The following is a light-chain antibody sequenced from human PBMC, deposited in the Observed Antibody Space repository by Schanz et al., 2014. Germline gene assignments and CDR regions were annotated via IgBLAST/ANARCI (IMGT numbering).Light chain of an antibody. V-gene: IGLV2-14*03. CDR1: SSDIGNYDY. Sequence: QSALTQPASVSGSPGQSITISCTGTSSDIGNYDYVSWYRQHPGKAPKLIIYDVGDRPSGVSNRFSGSKSGNTASLAITGLQAEDEAEYYCSSNVGSNNFQFGGGTKLTVL. CDR3: SSNVGSNNFQ. J-gene: IGLJ3*02. CDR2: DVG.